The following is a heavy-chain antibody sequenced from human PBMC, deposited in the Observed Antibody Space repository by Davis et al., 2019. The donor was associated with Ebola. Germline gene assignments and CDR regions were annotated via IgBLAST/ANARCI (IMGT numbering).Heavy chain of an antibody. Sequence: AASVKVSCKASGYTFTGYYMHWVRQAPGQGLEWMGWINPNSGGTNYAQKLQGRVTITTDTSTSTAYMELSSLRSDETAVYYCARDEVAAAGLEDSYYYYYGMDVWGQGTTVTVSS. CDR1: GYTFTGYY. D-gene: IGHD6-13*01. J-gene: IGHJ6*02. CDR3: ARDEVAAAGLEDSYYYYYGMDV. CDR2: INPNSGGT. V-gene: IGHV1-2*02.